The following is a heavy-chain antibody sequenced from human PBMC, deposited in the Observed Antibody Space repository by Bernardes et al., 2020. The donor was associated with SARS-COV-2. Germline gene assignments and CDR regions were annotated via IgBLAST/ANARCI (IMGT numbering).Heavy chain of an antibody. D-gene: IGHD3-10*01. CDR1: GYTFSNYG. J-gene: IGHJ4*02. Sequence: ASVKVSCKTSGYTFSNYGITWVRQAPGQGLEWMGRIIVYKDTTYYAQKFQGRVIMTTDTSTSTAYMEMRDLRSDDTAVYYCARDDGVFREAIIMDWGQGTLVTVSS. V-gene: IGHV1-18*01. CDR3: ARDDGVFREAIIMD. CDR2: IIVYKDTT.